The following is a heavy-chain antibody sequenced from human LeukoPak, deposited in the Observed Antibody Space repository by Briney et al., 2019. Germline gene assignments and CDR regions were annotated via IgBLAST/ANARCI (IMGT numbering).Heavy chain of an antibody. CDR3: ARDLAAAGQRDRFDY. D-gene: IGHD6-13*01. J-gene: IGHJ4*02. CDR2: IYYSGST. V-gene: IGHV4-39*07. Sequence: PSETLSLTSTVSGGSTSSSSYYWGWIRQPPGKGLEWIGSIYYSGSTYYNPSLKSRVTISVDTSKNQFSLKLSSVTAADTAVYYCARDLAAAGQRDRFDYWGQGTLVTVSS. CDR1: GGSTSSSSYY.